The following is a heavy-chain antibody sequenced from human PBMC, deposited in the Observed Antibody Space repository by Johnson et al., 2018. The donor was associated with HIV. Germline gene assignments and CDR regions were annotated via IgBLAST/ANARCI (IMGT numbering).Heavy chain of an antibody. CDR3: ARDESSRLQLTGNDAFDI. J-gene: IGHJ3*02. CDR2: ISGSGGST. Sequence: VQLVESGGGVVQPGGSLRLSCAASGFTFSSYAMSWVRQAPGKGLEWVSAISGSGGSTYYADSLKGRFTIHRDNSKNTRYLQMNSRRAEDTAVYYCARDESSRLQLTGNDAFDIWGQGTMVTVSS. D-gene: IGHD6-13*01. V-gene: IGHV3-23*04. CDR1: GFTFSSYA.